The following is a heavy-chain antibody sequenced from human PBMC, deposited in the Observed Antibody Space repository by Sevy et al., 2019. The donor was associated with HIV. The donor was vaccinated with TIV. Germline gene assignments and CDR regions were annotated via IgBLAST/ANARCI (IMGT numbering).Heavy chain of an antibody. CDR3: TAALPDYGDIIEAYYSYYGLDV. D-gene: IGHD4-17*01. V-gene: IGHV3-15*07. Sequence: GGSLRLSCAASGFTFSNAWMNWVRQAPGKGLEWVGRIKSKTDGGTTDDAAPVKDRSTITRAVSKNTLYLQMNSLKTVDSVVYYCTAALPDYGDIIEAYYSYYGLDVWGQGTTVTVSS. J-gene: IGHJ6*02. CDR2: IKSKTDGGTT. CDR1: GFTFSNAW.